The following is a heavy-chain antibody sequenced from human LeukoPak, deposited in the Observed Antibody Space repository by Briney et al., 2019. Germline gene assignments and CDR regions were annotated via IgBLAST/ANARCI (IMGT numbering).Heavy chain of an antibody. CDR2: IKSKTDGGTT. D-gene: IGHD6-13*01. Sequence: GGSLRLSCAASGFTFSNAGMSWVRQAPGKGLEWVGRIKSKTDGGTTDYAAPVKGRFTISRDDSKNTLYLQMNSLKTEDTAVYYCTTEFVGIALDYWGQGTLVTVSS. V-gene: IGHV3-15*01. CDR1: GFTFSNAG. J-gene: IGHJ4*02. CDR3: TTEFVGIALDY.